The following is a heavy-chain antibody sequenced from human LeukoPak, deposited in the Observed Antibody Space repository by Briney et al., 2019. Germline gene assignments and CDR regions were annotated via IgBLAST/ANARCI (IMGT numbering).Heavy chain of an antibody. V-gene: IGHV3-48*01. CDR2: ISSSSSTI. Sequence: GGSLRLSCAASGFTFSSYSMNWVRQAPGKGLEWVSYISSSSSTIYYADSVKGRFTISRDNAKNSLYLQMNRLRAEDTAVYYCARLQSFYGDPAEDWGQGTLVTVSS. CDR3: ARLQSFYGDPAED. CDR1: GFTFSSYS. J-gene: IGHJ4*02. D-gene: IGHD4-17*01.